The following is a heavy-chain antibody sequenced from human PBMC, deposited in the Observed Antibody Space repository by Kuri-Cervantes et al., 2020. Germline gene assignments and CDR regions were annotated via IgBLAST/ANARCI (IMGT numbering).Heavy chain of an antibody. D-gene: IGHD4-23*01. Sequence: GESLKISCVASGFTFKNYYINWVRQAPGKGLEWVSAISGSGGSTYYADSVKGRFTISRDNAKNSQYLQMNSLRAEDTAVYYCASDYGGKGDYWGQGTLVTVSS. CDR1: GFTFKNYY. CDR2: ISGSGGST. CDR3: ASDYGGKGDY. V-gene: IGHV3-23*01. J-gene: IGHJ4*02.